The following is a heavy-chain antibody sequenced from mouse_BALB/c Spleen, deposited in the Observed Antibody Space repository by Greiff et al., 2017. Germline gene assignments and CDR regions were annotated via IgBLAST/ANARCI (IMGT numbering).Heavy chain of an antibody. J-gene: IGHJ4*01. CDR2: INSNGGST. Sequence: EVKLEESGGGLVQPGGSLNLSCAASGFTFSSYGMSWVRQTPDKRLELVATINSNGGSTYYPDSVKGRFTISRDNAKNTLYLQMSSLKSEDTAMYYCARYYGYGAMDYWGQGTSVTVSS. D-gene: IGHD1-2*01. V-gene: IGHV5-6-3*01. CDR3: ARYYGYGAMDY. CDR1: GFTFSSYG.